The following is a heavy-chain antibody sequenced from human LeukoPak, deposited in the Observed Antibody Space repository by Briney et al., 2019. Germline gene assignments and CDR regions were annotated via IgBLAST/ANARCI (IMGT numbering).Heavy chain of an antibody. Sequence: PSGTLSLTCAVSGGSISSSNWWSWVRQPPGKGLEWIGEIYHSGSTNYNPSLKSRVTISVDKSKNQLSLKLSSVTAADTAVYYCARDRRYYDSSGYIRGFDYWGQGTLVTVSS. CDR3: ARDRRYYDSSGYIRGFDY. V-gene: IGHV4-4*02. CDR1: GGSISSSNW. J-gene: IGHJ4*02. D-gene: IGHD3-22*01. CDR2: IYHSGST.